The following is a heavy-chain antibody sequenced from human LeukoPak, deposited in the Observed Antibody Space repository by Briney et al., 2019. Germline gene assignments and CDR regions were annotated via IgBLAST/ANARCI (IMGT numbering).Heavy chain of an antibody. CDR1: GFTVSSNY. Sequence: PGGSLRLSCAASGFTVSSNYMSWVRQAPGKGLEWVSVIYSGGSTYYADSVKGRFTISRDNSKNTLYLQMNSLRAEDTAVYYCARSGKRFDWGEDAFDIWGQGTMVTVSS. D-gene: IGHD3-9*01. CDR3: ARSGKRFDWGEDAFDI. CDR2: IYSGGST. V-gene: IGHV3-53*01. J-gene: IGHJ3*02.